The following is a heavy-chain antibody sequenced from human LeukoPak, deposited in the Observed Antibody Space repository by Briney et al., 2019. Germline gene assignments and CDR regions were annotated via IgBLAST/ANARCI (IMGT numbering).Heavy chain of an antibody. Sequence: PSETLSLTCTVSGGSLSSYYWSWIRQPPGKGLEWIGYIYYSGSTNYNPSLKSRVTISVDTSKNQFSLKLSSVTAADTAVYYCARQDARYDAFDIWGQGTMVTVSS. V-gene: IGHV4-59*08. J-gene: IGHJ3*02. CDR2: IYYSGST. CDR1: GGSLSSYY. CDR3: ARQDARYDAFDI.